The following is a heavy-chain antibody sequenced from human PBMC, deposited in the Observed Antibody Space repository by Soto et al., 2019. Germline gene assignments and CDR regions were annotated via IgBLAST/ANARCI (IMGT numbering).Heavy chain of an antibody. V-gene: IGHV4-31*03. Sequence: SETLSLTCTVSGGSISSCGYYWSWIRQHPVKGLEWIGYIYYSGSTYYNPSLKSRVTISVDTSKNQFSLKLSSVTAADTAVYYCARSGSSASGYYYLNAFDIWGQGTMVNVSS. CDR3: ARSGSSASGYYYLNAFDI. J-gene: IGHJ3*02. CDR2: IYYSGST. D-gene: IGHD3-22*01. CDR1: GGSISSCGYY.